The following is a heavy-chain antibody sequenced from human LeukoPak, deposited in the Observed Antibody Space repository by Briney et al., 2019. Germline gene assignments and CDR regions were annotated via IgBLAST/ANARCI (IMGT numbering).Heavy chain of an antibody. Sequence: QSGGSLRLSCAASGFTFSSYGMHWVRQAPGKGLEWVAVISYDGSNKYYADSVKGRFTISRDNPKNTLYLQMNSLRAEDTAVYYCAKGIRQIPMIVGEGAFDIWGQGTMVTVSS. CDR1: GFTFSSYG. D-gene: IGHD3-22*01. J-gene: IGHJ3*02. CDR3: AKGIRQIPMIVGEGAFDI. CDR2: ISYDGSNK. V-gene: IGHV3-30*18.